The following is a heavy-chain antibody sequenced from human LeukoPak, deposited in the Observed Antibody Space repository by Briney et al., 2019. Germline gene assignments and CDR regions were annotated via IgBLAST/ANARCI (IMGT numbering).Heavy chain of an antibody. V-gene: IGHV1-8*01. CDR2: MNPNSGNT. D-gene: IGHD2-15*01. CDR1: GYTFTSYD. J-gene: IGHJ6*02. CDR3: ARDCSGGSCYFYYYVMDV. Sequence: GASVKVSCKASGYTFTSYDINWVRQATGQGLEWMGWMNPNSGNTGYAQKFQGRVTMTRNTSTSTAYMELSSLRSEDTAVYYCARDCSGGSCYFYYYVMDVWGQGTTVTVSS.